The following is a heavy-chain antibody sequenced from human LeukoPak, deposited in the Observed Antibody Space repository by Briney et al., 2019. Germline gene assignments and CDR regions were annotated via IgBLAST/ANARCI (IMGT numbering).Heavy chain of an antibody. Sequence: ASVKVSCKASGYTFTSYAMHRVRQAPGQRLEWMGWINAGNGNTKYSQKFQGRVTITRDTSASTAYMELSSLRSEDTAVYYCARGGLWFGPSPFDYWGQGTLVTVSS. J-gene: IGHJ4*02. CDR2: INAGNGNT. V-gene: IGHV1-3*01. CDR1: GYTFTSYA. CDR3: ARGGLWFGPSPFDY. D-gene: IGHD3-10*01.